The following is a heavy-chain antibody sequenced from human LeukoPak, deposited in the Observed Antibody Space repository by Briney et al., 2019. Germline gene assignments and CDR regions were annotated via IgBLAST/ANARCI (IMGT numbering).Heavy chain of an antibody. J-gene: IGHJ6*02. CDR1: GYTFTSYD. V-gene: IGHV1-8*01. D-gene: IGHD3-3*01. CDR2: VNPNSGNT. CDR3: ARAGVERFLEWLSTYYYGMDV. Sequence: ASVKVSCKASGYTFTSYDINWVRQATGQGLEWMGWVNPNSGNTGYAQKFQGRVTMTRNTSISTAYMELSSLRSEDTAVYYCARAGVERFLEWLSTYYYGMDVWGQGTTVTVSS.